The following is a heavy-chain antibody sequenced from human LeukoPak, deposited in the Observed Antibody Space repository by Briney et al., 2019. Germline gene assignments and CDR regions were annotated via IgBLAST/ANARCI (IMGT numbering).Heavy chain of an antibody. V-gene: IGHV2-5*01. CDR1: GFSLSTSGVG. Sequence: SGPTLVNPTQTLTLTCTFSGFSLSTSGVGVGWIRQPPGKALEWLSLIYWNDDKPYSPSLKSRLTITKDTYKNQVVLIMTNVDPVDTATYYCAHRRTYYDVLTGFYNVNYFDYWGQGTLVTVSS. CDR2: IYWNDDK. J-gene: IGHJ4*02. D-gene: IGHD3-9*01. CDR3: AHRRTYYDVLTGFYNVNYFDY.